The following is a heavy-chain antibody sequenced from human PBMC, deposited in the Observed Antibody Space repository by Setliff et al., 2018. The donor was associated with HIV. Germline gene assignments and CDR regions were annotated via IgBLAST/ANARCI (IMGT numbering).Heavy chain of an antibody. J-gene: IGHJ4*02. Sequence: GESLRLSCAASDFTFSDYGMSWVRQSPGMGLEWISSISSRSDYVYYADSVKGRFTISRDNAKNLLFLQMSDLGVEDTATYFCARGGRGLVIIPFDSWGQGMLVTVSS. CDR2: ISSRSDYV. D-gene: IGHD3-9*01. CDR3: ARGGRGLVIIPFDS. CDR1: DFTFSDYG. V-gene: IGHV3-21*06.